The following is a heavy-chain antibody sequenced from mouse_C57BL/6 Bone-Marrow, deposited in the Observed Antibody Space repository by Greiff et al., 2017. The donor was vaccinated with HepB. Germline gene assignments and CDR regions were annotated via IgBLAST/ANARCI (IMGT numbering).Heavy chain of an antibody. Sequence: VQLQQSGAELVKPGASVKLSCTASGFNIKDYYMHWVKQRTEQGLEWIGRIDPEDGETKYAPKFKGKATITADTSANTAYLQLSSLTSEDTAVYYCASITTVVAHWYFDVWGTGTTVTVSS. CDR2: IDPEDGET. V-gene: IGHV14-2*01. J-gene: IGHJ1*03. CDR1: GFNIKDYY. D-gene: IGHD1-1*01. CDR3: ASITTVVAHWYFDV.